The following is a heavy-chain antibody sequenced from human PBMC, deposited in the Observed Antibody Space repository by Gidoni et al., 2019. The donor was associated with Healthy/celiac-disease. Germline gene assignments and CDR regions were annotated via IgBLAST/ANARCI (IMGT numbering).Heavy chain of an antibody. CDR3: ARRIEYSYTIYYYYGMDV. J-gene: IGHJ6*02. D-gene: IGHD6-6*01. CDR1: GYTFTGYY. Sequence: QVQLVQSGAEVKKPGASVKVSCKASGYTFTGYYMHWVRQAPGQGLEWMGWINPNSGGTNYAQKFQGRVTMTRDTSISTAYMELSRLRSDDTAVYYCARRIEYSYTIYYYYGMDVWGQGTTVTVSS. CDR2: INPNSGGT. V-gene: IGHV1-2*02.